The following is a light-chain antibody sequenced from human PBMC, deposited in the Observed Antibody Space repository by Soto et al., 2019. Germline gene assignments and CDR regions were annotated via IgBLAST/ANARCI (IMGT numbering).Light chain of an antibody. V-gene: IGLV2-23*03. CDR3: CSFAGSNTFV. CDR2: EGS. J-gene: IGLJ1*01. CDR1: SSDVGSYNL. Sequence: QSALTQPASVSGSPGQSITLSCTGTSSDVGSYNLVSWYQQHPGKAPKLMIYEGSKRPSGVSNRFSGSKSGNTASLTISGLQAEAEADYYCCSFAGSNTFVFGTGTKLTV.